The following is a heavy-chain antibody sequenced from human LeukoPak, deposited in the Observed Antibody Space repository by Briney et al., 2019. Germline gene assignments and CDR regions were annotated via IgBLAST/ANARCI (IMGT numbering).Heavy chain of an antibody. D-gene: IGHD5-18*01. J-gene: IGHJ4*02. CDR1: GISFSDYG. V-gene: IGHV3-30*18. CDR3: AKDMKGYTNGFADY. Sequence: GGSLRPSCAASGISFSDYGMHWVRQAPGKGLEWVAVISNNGNNKYYADSLKGRFTISRDNSKNTLYLQVNSLRTEDTAVYYCAKDMKGYTNGFADYWGQGTLVTVSS. CDR2: ISNNGNNK.